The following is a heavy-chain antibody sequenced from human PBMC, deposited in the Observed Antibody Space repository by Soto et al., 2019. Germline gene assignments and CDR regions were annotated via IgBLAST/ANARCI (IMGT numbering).Heavy chain of an antibody. CDR2: INAGNGNT. D-gene: IGHD3-22*01. Sequence: QVQLVQSGAEVKKPGASVKVSCKASGYTFTSYAMHWVRQAPGQRLEWMGWINAGNGNTKYSQKFQGRVTITRDTPASTAYMELSSLRSEDTAVYYCATAGAYYDSSGYYPLPSYYYYGMDVWGQGTTATVSS. J-gene: IGHJ6*02. CDR1: GYTFTSYA. CDR3: ATAGAYYDSSGYYPLPSYYYYGMDV. V-gene: IGHV1-3*01.